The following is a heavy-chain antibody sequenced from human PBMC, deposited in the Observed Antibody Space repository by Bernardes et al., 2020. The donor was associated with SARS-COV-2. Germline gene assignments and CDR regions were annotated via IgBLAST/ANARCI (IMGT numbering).Heavy chain of an antibody. CDR3: ARDPAEIYYGSDGVRDAFDI. V-gene: IGHV1-46*01. CDR1: GYTFTSFY. Sequence: ASVKVSCKASGYTFTSFYIHWVRQAPGQGLEWLGIINSFSGTTSYAQNFQGRVTMTRDTSTSTVYMDLSSLRYEDTAVYYCARDPAEIYYGSDGVRDAFDIWSQGTTVTVSS. CDR2: INSFSGTT. J-gene: IGHJ3*02. D-gene: IGHD3-22*01.